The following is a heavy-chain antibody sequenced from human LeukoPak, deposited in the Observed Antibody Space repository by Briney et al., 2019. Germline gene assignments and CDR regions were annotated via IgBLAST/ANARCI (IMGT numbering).Heavy chain of an antibody. V-gene: IGHV1-69*01. Sequence: SVKVSCKASGGTFSSYAISWVRQAPGQGLEWMGGIIPIFGTANYAQKFQGRVTITADESTSTAYMELSSLRSKDTAVYYCASGSSSSSSFDYWGQGTLVTVSS. CDR1: GGTFSSYA. CDR2: IIPIFGTA. CDR3: ASGSSSSSSFDY. D-gene: IGHD6-6*01. J-gene: IGHJ4*02.